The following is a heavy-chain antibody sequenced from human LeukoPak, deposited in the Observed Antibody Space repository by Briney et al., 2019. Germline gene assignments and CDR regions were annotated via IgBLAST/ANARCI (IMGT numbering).Heavy chain of an antibody. CDR3: TNRKGWYREGSFDY. J-gene: IGHJ4*02. Sequence: GGSLRLSCAASGFTFSSNYMSWVRHPPGKGLEWMSVLYTGGATIYADSLKGRFSISRGTSKNTLYLKINDLRAEDTDDYDCTNRKGWYREGSFDYWGQGTPVTVSS. CDR1: GFTFSSNY. CDR2: LYTGGAT. D-gene: IGHD6-19*01. V-gene: IGHV3-53*03.